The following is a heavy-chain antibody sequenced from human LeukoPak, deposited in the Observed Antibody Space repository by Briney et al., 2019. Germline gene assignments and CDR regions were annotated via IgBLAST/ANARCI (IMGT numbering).Heavy chain of an antibody. J-gene: IGHJ4*02. CDR3: AREGLWFGELGHFFDY. Sequence: GGSLRLSCAASGFTFSSYSMNWVRQAPGKGLEWVSSISSSSSYIYYVDSVKGRFTISRDNAKNSLYLQMNSLRAEDTAVYYCAREGLWFGELGHFFDYWGQGTLVTVSS. V-gene: IGHV3-21*01. CDR1: GFTFSSYS. CDR2: ISSSSSYI. D-gene: IGHD3-10*01.